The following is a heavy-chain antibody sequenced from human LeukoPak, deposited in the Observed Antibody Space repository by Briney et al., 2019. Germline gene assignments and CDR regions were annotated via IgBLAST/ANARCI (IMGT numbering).Heavy chain of an antibody. Sequence: PGGSLRLSCAASGFTFSSYWMSWVRQAPGKGLEWVANIKQDGSEKYYVDSVKGRFTISRDNAKSSLYLQMNSLRAEDTAVYYCARDGFDGSGWYRAYYYWGQGTLVTLSS. CDR1: GFTFSSYW. D-gene: IGHD6-13*01. V-gene: IGHV3-7*01. J-gene: IGHJ4*02. CDR2: IKQDGSEK. CDR3: ARDGFDGSGWYRAYYY.